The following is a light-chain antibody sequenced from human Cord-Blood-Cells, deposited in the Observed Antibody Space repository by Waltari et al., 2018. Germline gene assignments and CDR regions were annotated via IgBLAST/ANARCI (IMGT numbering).Light chain of an antibody. CDR3: CSYAGSFHVV. Sequence: QSALTQPRSVSGSPGQPVTMSCTATSCEVGGYKYVSWYQQHQGNAPKLIIYDVSKRPAGVPDRFSGSKSGSTASLTISGLQAEDEADYYCCSYAGSFHVVFGGGPKLTVL. CDR2: DVS. J-gene: IGLJ2*01. V-gene: IGLV2-11*01. CDR1: SCEVGGYKY.